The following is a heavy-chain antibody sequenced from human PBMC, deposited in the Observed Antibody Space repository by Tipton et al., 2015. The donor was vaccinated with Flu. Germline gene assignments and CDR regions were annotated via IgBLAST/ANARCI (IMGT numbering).Heavy chain of an antibody. V-gene: IGHV4-34*01. CDR3: ARGLYNWNSRGPIIYGMDV. CDR1: GGSFSGYY. Sequence: TLSLTCAVYGGSFSGYYWSWIRQPPGKGLEWIGEINHSGSTNYNPSLKSRVTISVDTSKNQFSLKLSSVTAADTAVYYCARGLYNWNSRGPIIYGMDVWGQGTTVTVSS. CDR2: INHSGST. D-gene: IGHD1-7*01. J-gene: IGHJ6*02.